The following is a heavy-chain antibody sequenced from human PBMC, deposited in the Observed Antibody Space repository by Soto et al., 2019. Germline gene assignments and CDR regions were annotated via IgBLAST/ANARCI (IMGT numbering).Heavy chain of an antibody. CDR1: GGSISSYY. Sequence: LETLSLTCTVPGGSISSYYWSWIQQPPGKGLEWIGSIYYSGSTDYNPSLKSRVTISVDTSKNQFSLKLSSVTAADTAVYYCARHGPLAAAGTVFDYWGQGTLVTVSS. CDR2: IYYSGST. D-gene: IGHD6-13*01. CDR3: ARHGPLAAAGTVFDY. J-gene: IGHJ4*02. V-gene: IGHV4-59*08.